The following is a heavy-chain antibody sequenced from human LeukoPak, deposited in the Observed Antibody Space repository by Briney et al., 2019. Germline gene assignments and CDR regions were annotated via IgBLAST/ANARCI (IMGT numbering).Heavy chain of an antibody. Sequence: PGGSLRLSCAASGFTFSSYAMSWVRQAPGKGLEWVSAISGSGGSTYYADSVKGRFTISRDNSKNTLYLQMNSLRAEDTAVYYCAKPQTYSSSWYDYCYYYGMDVWGQGTTVTVSS. D-gene: IGHD6-13*01. CDR3: AKPQTYSSSWYDYCYYYGMDV. CDR2: ISGSGGST. J-gene: IGHJ6*02. CDR1: GFTFSSYA. V-gene: IGHV3-23*01.